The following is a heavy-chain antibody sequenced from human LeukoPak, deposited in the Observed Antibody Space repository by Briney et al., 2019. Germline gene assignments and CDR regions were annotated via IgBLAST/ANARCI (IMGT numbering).Heavy chain of an antibody. Sequence: SETLSLTCTVAGGSISSSSYYWGWIRQPPGKGLEWIGSIYYSGSTYYNPSLKSRVTISIDTSKNQFSLKLSTVTAADTAVYFCARVAAAGNYYFDYWGQGTLVTVSS. V-gene: IGHV4-39*07. CDR1: GGSISSSSYY. CDR3: ARVAAAGNYYFDY. D-gene: IGHD6-13*01. CDR2: IYYSGST. J-gene: IGHJ4*02.